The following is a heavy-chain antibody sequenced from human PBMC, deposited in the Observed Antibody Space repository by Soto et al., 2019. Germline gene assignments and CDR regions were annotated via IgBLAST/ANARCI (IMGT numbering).Heavy chain of an antibody. CDR2: IYPYDADT. CDR3: ASPLVGSPRETFDY. V-gene: IGHV5-51*01. J-gene: IGHJ5*01. Sequence: GASLRVSCKGSGYSFTSYWIGWVRQMPGKGMEWMGNIYPYDADTRYSPSFQGQVTISADTSITTAYLQWSGLRASDTAMYFWASPLVGSPRETFDYCGPGSLVTVSS. D-gene: IGHD1-26*01. CDR1: GYSFTSYW.